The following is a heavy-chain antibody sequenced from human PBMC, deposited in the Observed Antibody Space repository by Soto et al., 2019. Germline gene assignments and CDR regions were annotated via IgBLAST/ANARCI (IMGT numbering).Heavy chain of an antibody. J-gene: IGHJ5*02. CDR2: INHSGST. V-gene: IGHV4-34*01. D-gene: IGHD6-13*01. CDR3: ARGRGRAAAAWFDP. Sequence: SETLSLTCAVYGGSFSGYYWSWIRQPPGKGLKWIGEINHSGSTDYNPSLKSRVTISVDTSKNQFSLKLSSVTAADTAVYYCARGRGRAAAAWFDPWGQGTLVTVSS. CDR1: GGSFSGYY.